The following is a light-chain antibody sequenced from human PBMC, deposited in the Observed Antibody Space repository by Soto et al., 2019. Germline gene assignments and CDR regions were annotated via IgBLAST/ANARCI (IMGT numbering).Light chain of an antibody. J-gene: IGKJ1*01. V-gene: IGKV3-20*01. Sequence: EIVLTQSPGTLSLSPGERATLSCRASQSVGTKLAWYRQTPGQAPRLLIYGASTRATDTPARFSGSGAGTDFTLTISRVEPADFAMYFCQQYSSPPQTVGQGTKVEIK. CDR3: QQYSSPPQT. CDR2: GAS. CDR1: QSVGTK.